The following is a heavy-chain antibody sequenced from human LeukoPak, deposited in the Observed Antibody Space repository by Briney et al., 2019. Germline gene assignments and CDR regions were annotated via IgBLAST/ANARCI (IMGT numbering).Heavy chain of an antibody. J-gene: IGHJ5*02. Sequence: SETLSLTCTVSGGSISSYYWSWVRQSPGKGLECIGYIHYTGSTNYNPSLKSRVTISVETSKNQFSLKLKSVTAADTAVYYCARGGYYGSGNDFRFDPWGQGTLVTVSS. V-gene: IGHV4-59*01. D-gene: IGHD3-10*01. CDR2: IHYTGST. CDR1: GGSISSYY. CDR3: ARGGYYGSGNDFRFDP.